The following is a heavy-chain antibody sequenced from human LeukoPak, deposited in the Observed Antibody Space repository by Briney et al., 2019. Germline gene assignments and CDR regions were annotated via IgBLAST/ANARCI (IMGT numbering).Heavy chain of an antibody. D-gene: IGHD2-2*01. CDR1: GFTFSSYG. J-gene: IGHJ4*02. Sequence: GGSLRLSCAASGFTFSSYGMHWVRQAPGKGLEWVAGIQSNGRNKYYVDSVKGRFAISRDNSKSTLYLQVNSLRVEDTALYYCARESEGGTGTSCPDYWGQGTLVTVSS. CDR3: ARESEGGTGTSCPDY. V-gene: IGHV3-33*05. CDR2: IQSNGRNK.